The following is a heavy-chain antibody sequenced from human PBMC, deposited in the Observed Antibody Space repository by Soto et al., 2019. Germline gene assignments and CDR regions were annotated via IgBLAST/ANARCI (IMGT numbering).Heavy chain of an antibody. Sequence: EVQLVESGGGLVQPGRSLRLSCAAIGFTFEDHAMHWIRQVPGKGLEWVAGINWNSGITGYADSVKCRFTISRDNANNSLHLEMNSLKSEDTALYYCAKGRGALTVVSNWFDPWGQGTLVTVSS. D-gene: IGHD3-22*01. V-gene: IGHV3-9*01. CDR1: GFTFEDHA. J-gene: IGHJ5*02. CDR3: AKGRGALTVVSNWFDP. CDR2: INWNSGIT.